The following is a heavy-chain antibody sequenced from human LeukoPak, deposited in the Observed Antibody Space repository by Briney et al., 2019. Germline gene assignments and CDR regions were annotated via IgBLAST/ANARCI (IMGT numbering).Heavy chain of an antibody. J-gene: IGHJ4*02. CDR3: AKDRYDFWSGYYKDYFDY. V-gene: IGHV3-15*01. Sequence: PGGSLRLSCAASGFSFSNAWVSWVRQAPGKGLEWVGRIKCKIDGGTTDYAAPVKGRFSISRDDSKNTLYLQMNSLRAEDTAVYYCAKDRYDFWSGYYKDYFDYWGQGTLVTVSS. CDR1: GFSFSNAW. CDR2: IKCKIDGGTT. D-gene: IGHD3-3*01.